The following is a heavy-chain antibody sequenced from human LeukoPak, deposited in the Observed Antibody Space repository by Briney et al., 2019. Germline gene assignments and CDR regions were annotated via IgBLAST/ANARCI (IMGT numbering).Heavy chain of an antibody. CDR2: ISYDGSNK. V-gene: IGHV3-30-3*01. CDR3: ARGEGIAAAGSAPPFDY. Sequence: PGGSLRLSCAASGFTFSSYAMHWVRQAPGKGLEWVAVISYDGSNKYYADSVKGRFTISRDNSKNTLYLQMNSLRAEDTAVYYCARGEGIAAAGSAPPFDYWGQGTLVTVSS. CDR1: GFTFSSYA. J-gene: IGHJ4*02. D-gene: IGHD6-13*01.